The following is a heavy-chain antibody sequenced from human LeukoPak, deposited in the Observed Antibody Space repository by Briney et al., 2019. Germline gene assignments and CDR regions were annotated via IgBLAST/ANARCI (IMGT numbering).Heavy chain of an antibody. CDR2: INRSGST. CDR1: GGSFSGYY. V-gene: IGHV4-34*01. D-gene: IGHD6-6*01. J-gene: IGHJ4*02. CDR3: TRAHEYSSSSDY. Sequence: PSETLSLTCAVYGGSFSGYYWSWIRQPPGKGLEWIGEINRSGSTNYNPSLKSRVTISIDTSKNQFSLKLSSVTAADTAVYYCTRAHEYSSSSDYWGQGTLVTVSS.